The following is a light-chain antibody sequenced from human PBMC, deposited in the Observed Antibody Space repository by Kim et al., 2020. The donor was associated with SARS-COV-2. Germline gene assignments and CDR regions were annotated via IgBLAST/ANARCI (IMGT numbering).Light chain of an antibody. CDR2: GAS. CDR1: QSVSNN. V-gene: IGKV3-15*01. Sequence: ELVMTQSPATLSVSPGERVTLSCRASQSVSNNLAWYQQKPGQAPRLLIYGASTRATGIPARFSGSGSGTEFTLTISSLQSEDFAVYYCQQYNDWPRTFGQGTKVDIK. CDR3: QQYNDWPRT. J-gene: IGKJ1*01.